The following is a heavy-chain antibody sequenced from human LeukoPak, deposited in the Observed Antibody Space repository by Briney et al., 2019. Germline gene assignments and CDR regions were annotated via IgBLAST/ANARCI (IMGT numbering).Heavy chain of an antibody. D-gene: IGHD3-3*01. Sequence: SETLSRTCAGYGGTFSGYYWSWLRQPQGKGLEWIGEINHRGSTNYNTSLKRLVTISVDTSKNQFSLKLSSVTAADTAVYYCASSGVDDFWSGYYLYFDYWGQGTLVTVSS. CDR1: GGTFSGYY. CDR3: ASSGVDDFWSGYYLYFDY. V-gene: IGHV4-34*01. J-gene: IGHJ4*02. CDR2: INHRGST.